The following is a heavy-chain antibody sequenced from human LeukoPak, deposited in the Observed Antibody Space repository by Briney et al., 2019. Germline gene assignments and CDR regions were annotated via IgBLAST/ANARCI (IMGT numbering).Heavy chain of an antibody. CDR1: GGAFTNYY. D-gene: IGHD4-23*01. V-gene: IGHV4-34*01. CDR2: INHSGSG. J-gene: IGHJ4*02. CDR3: VRRAFGPRWQFLYEKKYYFDY. Sequence: SETLSLTCAVYGGAFTNYYWSWIRQPPGKGLEWIGEINHSGSGNYNPSLKPRLMMSVDTSKSQISLRLTSVTAADTAVYYCVRRAFGPRWQFLYEKKYYFDYWARGTLVTVSS.